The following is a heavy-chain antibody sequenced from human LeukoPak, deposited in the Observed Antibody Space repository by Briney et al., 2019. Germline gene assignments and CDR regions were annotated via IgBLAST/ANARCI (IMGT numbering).Heavy chain of an antibody. CDR2: INPSGGST. J-gene: IGHJ4*02. CDR3: ARGQGYCSSTSCFPFDY. V-gene: IGHV1-46*01. CDR1: GYTFTSYY. D-gene: IGHD2-2*01. Sequence: SVKVSCKASGYTFTSYYMHWVRQAPGQGLEWMGIINPSGGSTSYAQKFQGRVTMTRDTSTSTVYMELSSLRSEDTAVYYCARGQGYCSSTSCFPFDYWGQGTLVTVSS.